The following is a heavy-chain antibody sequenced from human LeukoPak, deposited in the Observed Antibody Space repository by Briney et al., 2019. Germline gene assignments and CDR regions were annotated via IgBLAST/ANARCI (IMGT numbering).Heavy chain of an antibody. CDR1: GFSFSSYW. CDR2: IKQDGTEQ. V-gene: IGHV3-7*01. CDR3: ARGLSYCRNGVCQFDY. J-gene: IGHJ4*02. Sequence: GGSLRLSCAASGFSFSSYWMTWVRQAPGKGLEWVANIKQDGTEQYYVDSLKGRFTISRDNAKNSLYLQMNTLTAEDTAVYYCARGLSYCRNGVCQFDYWGQGTQVTVSS. D-gene: IGHD2-8*01.